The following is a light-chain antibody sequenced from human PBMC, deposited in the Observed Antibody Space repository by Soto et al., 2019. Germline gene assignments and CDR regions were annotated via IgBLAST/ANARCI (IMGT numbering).Light chain of an antibody. Sequence: ENGFPQSPGPRPLSLAENATLSVRASQSVSNNYLAWYQQKPGQAPRLLIYGASNRATGIPDRFSGRGCGTNLTLPISRLEPDEFAVYYCQEYGSSGTFGQGTKVDI. CDR1: QSVSNNY. J-gene: IGKJ1*01. CDR3: QEYGSSGT. CDR2: GAS. V-gene: IGKV3-20*01.